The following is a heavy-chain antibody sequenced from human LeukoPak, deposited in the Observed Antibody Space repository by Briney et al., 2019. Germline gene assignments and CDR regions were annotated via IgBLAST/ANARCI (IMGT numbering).Heavy chain of an antibody. CDR1: GGSISPCS. Sequence: SETLSLTCTVSGGSISPCSWSWIRQSPGKGLEWIGYSHYSGITKDNPSLKSRLTISANTSKNQSSLKLSPVTAADTAVYYCARAGYSSSRYSAFDIWGQGTMVTVSS. V-gene: IGHV4-59*01. J-gene: IGHJ3*02. CDR3: ARAGYSSSRYSAFDI. D-gene: IGHD2-2*01. CDR2: SHYSGIT.